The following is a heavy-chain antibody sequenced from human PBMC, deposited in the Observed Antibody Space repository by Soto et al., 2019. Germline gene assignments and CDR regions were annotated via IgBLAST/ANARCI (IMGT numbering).Heavy chain of an antibody. CDR2: IHYSGSV. D-gene: IGHD3-22*01. V-gene: IGHV4-61*08. J-gene: IGHJ5*01. Sequence: SETLSLTCTVSGDSVSSGGNYWSWIRQPPGEGLEWIAYIHYSGSVNYNPSLKSRVTISVDTSKNQVSLRLNSVTAADTAFYYCASSTFFPDSRGYHFKNLDSWGQGTLVTVSS. CDR3: ASSTFFPDSRGYHFKNLDS. CDR1: GDSVSSGGNY.